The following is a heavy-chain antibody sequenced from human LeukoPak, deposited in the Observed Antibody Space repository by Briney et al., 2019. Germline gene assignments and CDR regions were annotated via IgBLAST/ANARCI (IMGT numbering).Heavy chain of an antibody. J-gene: IGHJ6*03. Sequence: SATLSLTCAVSGYSISRDHYWVWTRQPPGKGLEYIVNIYHSGSSHYNPSLKSRVTISVDTSNNQFSLKLNSVTAADTAVYYCARAKNPYYYYYYMDFWGRGTTVTVSS. V-gene: IGHV4-38-2*01. CDR2: IYHSGSS. CDR3: ARAKNPYYYYYYMDF. CDR1: GYSISRDHY.